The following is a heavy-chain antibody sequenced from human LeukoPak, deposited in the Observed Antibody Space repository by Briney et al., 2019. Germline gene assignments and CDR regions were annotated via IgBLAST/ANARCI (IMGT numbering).Heavy chain of an antibody. CDR3: AKGPYYYDSTYFDY. V-gene: IGHV3-23*01. CDR1: GFTVSSNY. D-gene: IGHD3-22*01. Sequence: HTGGSLRLSCAASGFTVSSNYMSWVRQAPGKGPEWVSAISGSGGSTYYADSVKGRFTISRDNSKDTLYLQMNSLRAEDTAVYYCAKGPYYYDSTYFDYWGQGTLVTVSS. J-gene: IGHJ4*02. CDR2: ISGSGGST.